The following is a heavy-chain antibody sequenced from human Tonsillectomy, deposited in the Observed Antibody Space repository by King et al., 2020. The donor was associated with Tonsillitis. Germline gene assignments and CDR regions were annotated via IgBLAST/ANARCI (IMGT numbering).Heavy chain of an antibody. CDR2: ILYDGSNE. V-gene: IGHV3-30*18. Sequence: HVQLVESGGGVVQPGRSLRLSCAASGFTFSSYGMHWVRQASGKGLEWVAVILYDGSNEYYADSVKGRFTISRDNSKNKLYVQMNSLRAEDTAVYYCAKDSSSSQYYLDDWGQGTLVTVSA. CDR1: GFTFSSYG. J-gene: IGHJ4*02. CDR3: AKDSSSSQYYLDD. D-gene: IGHD6-6*01.